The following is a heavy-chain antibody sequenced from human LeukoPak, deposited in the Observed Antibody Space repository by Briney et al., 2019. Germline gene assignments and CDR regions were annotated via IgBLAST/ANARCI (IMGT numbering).Heavy chain of an antibody. CDR2: MNLNSGRT. CDR1: GYTSPNFE. J-gene: IGHJ6*02. V-gene: IGHV1-8*01. Sequence: ASVTVSCKASGYTSPNFEINGVRQATGQGLEGMGWMNLNSGRTGYRQGLQGRATITPKTPISTVYMELSSLRSEDTAVYYCGRGYAMDVWGQGTTVTVSS. CDR3: GRGYAMDV.